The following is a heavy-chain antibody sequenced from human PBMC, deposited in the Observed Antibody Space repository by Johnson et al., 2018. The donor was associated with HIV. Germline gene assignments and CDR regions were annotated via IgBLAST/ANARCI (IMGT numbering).Heavy chain of an antibody. CDR3: AREGEDAFDI. J-gene: IGHJ3*02. D-gene: IGHD2-21*01. CDR1: GFTFSSYS. Sequence: VQLVESGGGLVQPGGSLRLSCAASGFTFSSYSMNWVRQAPGKGLEWVSAIGTAGDTYYPGSVKGRFTISRENAKNSLYLQMNSLRAGDTAVYYCAREGEDAFDIWGQGTMVTVSS. V-gene: IGHV3-13*01. CDR2: IGTAGDT.